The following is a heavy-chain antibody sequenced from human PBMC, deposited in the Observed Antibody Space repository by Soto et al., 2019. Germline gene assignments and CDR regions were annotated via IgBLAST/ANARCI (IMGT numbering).Heavy chain of an antibody. V-gene: IGHV3-53*01. CDR1: GFTVSSNY. J-gene: IGHJ3*02. D-gene: IGHD4-17*01. CDR2: LYSDGTT. CDR3: ARETVTTGGGAFDI. Sequence: ESGGGLIQPGGSLRLSCAASGFTVSSNYMSWVRQTPGEGLEWVSVLYSDGTTYYADSVKGRFTISRDNSKNTLYLQMNSLRAEDTAVYYCARETVTTGGGAFDIWGQGTMVTVSS.